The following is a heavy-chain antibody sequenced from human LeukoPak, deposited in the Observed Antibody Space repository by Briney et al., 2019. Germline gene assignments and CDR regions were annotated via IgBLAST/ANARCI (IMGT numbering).Heavy chain of an antibody. CDR1: GFTFSSYE. V-gene: IGHV3-21*01. Sequence: PGGSLRLSCAASGFTFSSYEMNWVRQAPGKGLEWVSSISSSSSYIYYADSVKGRFTISRDNAKNSLYLQMNSLRAEDTAVYYCAREDLCSGGSCYYDYWGQGTLVTVSS. CDR2: ISSSSSYI. CDR3: AREDLCSGGSCYYDY. J-gene: IGHJ4*02. D-gene: IGHD2-15*01.